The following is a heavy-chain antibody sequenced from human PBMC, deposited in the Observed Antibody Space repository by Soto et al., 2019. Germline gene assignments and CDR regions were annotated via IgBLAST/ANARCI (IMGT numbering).Heavy chain of an antibody. Sequence: ASVKVSCKASGYTFITYFMHWVRQAPGQGLEWMGVINPSRGTTTYAQMFQDRDTMTRDTSAGTVYMELSSLRSEDSAMYYCARSYISSSYWFDPWGQGTLVTVSS. J-gene: IGHJ5*02. CDR1: GYTFITYF. D-gene: IGHD6-6*01. CDR2: INPSRGTT. CDR3: ARSYISSSYWFDP. V-gene: IGHV1-46*03.